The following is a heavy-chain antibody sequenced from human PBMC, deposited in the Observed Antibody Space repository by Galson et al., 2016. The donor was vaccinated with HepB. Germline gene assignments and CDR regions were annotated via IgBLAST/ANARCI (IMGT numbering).Heavy chain of an antibody. D-gene: IGHD5-12*01. CDR3: ARRYRGGPSDY. CDR2: VFRSGRV. Sequence: SETLSLTCAVSGGSITTSDWWSWVRQPPGQGLEWIGQVFRSGRVNYTPSLATRVTISIDTSNNYFSLRLTSVTAADTARYFWARRYRGGPSDYWGQGTLVIVSS. J-gene: IGHJ4*02. V-gene: IGHV4/OR15-8*01. CDR1: GGSITTSDW.